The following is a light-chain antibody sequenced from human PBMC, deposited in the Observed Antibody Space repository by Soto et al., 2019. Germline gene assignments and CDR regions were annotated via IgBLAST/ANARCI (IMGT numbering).Light chain of an antibody. CDR1: SSDVGGYDY. V-gene: IGLV2-14*01. CDR2: EVN. Sequence: QSVLTQPASVSGSPGQSITISCTGTSSDVGGYDYVSWYQLHPGKAPKLMVFEVNNRPSGVPYRFSGSKSCNTASLTISGLQAEDEADYFCSSYSISTAYLFGTGTKV. J-gene: IGLJ1*01. CDR3: SSYSISTAYL.